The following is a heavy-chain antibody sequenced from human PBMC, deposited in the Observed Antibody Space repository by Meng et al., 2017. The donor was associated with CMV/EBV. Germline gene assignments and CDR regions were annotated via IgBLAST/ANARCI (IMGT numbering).Heavy chain of an antibody. D-gene: IGHD1-26*01. V-gene: IGHV3-20*01. CDR2: INWNGGST. CDR1: GFTFDDYG. J-gene: IGHJ3*02. CDR3: AREWVLSRGRKQNAFDI. Sequence: GSLKISCAASGFTFDDYGMSWVRQAPGKGLEWVSGINWNGGSTGYADSVKGRFTISRDNAKNSLYLQMNSLRAEDTALYHCAREWVLSRGRKQNAFDIWGQGTMVTVSS.